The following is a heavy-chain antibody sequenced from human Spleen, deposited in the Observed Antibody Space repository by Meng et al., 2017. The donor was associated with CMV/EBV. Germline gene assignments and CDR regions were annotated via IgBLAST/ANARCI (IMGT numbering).Heavy chain of an antibody. CDR3: ARGGTYGSGYFDPFDS. Sequence: GFTFSIYTMHWVRQAPGKGLEWVAVLSYDGNNKYYIDSVRCQFTISRDNSKNTLYLQMNSLRPEDTAIYYCARGGTYGSGYFDPFDSWGQGTLVTVSS. CDR2: LSYDGNNK. J-gene: IGHJ4*02. CDR1: GFTFSIYT. V-gene: IGHV3-30*04. D-gene: IGHD3-10*01.